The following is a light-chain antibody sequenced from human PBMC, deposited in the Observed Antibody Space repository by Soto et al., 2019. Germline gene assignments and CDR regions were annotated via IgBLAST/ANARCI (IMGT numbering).Light chain of an antibody. CDR3: QQYGNSPPGT. CDR2: GAS. J-gene: IGKJ5*01. Sequence: ETVLTQSPGTLYFSPGERATLSCRASQSVDNSHVAWYQQRRGLPPRLLIYGASNRATGIPDRFSGSGSGADFTLTISRLEPEDFAFYFCQQYGNSPPGTFGQGTRL. CDR1: QSVDNSH. V-gene: IGKV3-20*01.